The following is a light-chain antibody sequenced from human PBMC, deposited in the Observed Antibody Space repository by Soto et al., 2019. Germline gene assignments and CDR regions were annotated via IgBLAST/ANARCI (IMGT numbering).Light chain of an antibody. CDR2: GAS. CDR1: QSVRSSN. CDR3: QQSGSAPYP. J-gene: IGKJ2*01. Sequence: EIVLTQSPGTLSLSPGERATLSCRASQSVRSSNLAWYQQKPGQAPRILIYGASSRATGLPDRFSGSGSGTDFILTLSRLEPGDFLVYERQQSGSAPYPFGQGTKRDIK. V-gene: IGKV3-20*01.